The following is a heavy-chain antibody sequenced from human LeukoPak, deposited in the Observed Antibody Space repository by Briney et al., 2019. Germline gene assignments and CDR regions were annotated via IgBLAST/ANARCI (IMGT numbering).Heavy chain of an antibody. CDR3: ASMMIAAAGYDY. V-gene: IGHV3-21*01. Sequence: GGSLRLSSAASGFTFSSYSMNWVRQAPGKGLEWVSSISSSSSYIYYADSVKGRFTISRDNAKNSLYLQVNSLRAEDTAVYYCASMMIAAAGYDYWGQGTLVTVSS. CDR1: GFTFSSYS. J-gene: IGHJ4*02. CDR2: ISSSSSYI. D-gene: IGHD6-13*01.